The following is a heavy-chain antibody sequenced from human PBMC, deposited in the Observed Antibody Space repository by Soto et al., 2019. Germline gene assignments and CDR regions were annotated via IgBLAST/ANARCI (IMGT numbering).Heavy chain of an antibody. CDR2: IYYSGST. CDR1: GGSISSGGYY. Sequence: QVQLQESGPGLVKPSQTLSLTCTVSGGSISSGGYYWSWIRQHPGKGLEWIGYIYYSGSTYYNPSIKSRVTTSVDTSKNQFSLKLSSVTAADTAVYYCARVSRYYYYMDVWGKGTTVTVSS. V-gene: IGHV4-31*03. CDR3: ARVSRYYYYMDV. J-gene: IGHJ6*03.